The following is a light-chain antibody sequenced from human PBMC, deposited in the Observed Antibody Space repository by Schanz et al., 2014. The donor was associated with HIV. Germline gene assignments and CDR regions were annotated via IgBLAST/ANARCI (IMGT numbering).Light chain of an antibody. CDR3: SSYTSSSTLV. CDR1: SSDIGVYNH. Sequence: QSALTQPRSVSGSPGQSVSISCTGTSSDIGVYNHVSWFQQHSGKAPKVVMFEVSNRPSGVPDRFSGSKSDNTATLTISGLQAEDEADYYCSSYTSSSTLVFGGGTKLTVL. V-gene: IGLV2-11*01. J-gene: IGLJ2*01. CDR2: EVS.